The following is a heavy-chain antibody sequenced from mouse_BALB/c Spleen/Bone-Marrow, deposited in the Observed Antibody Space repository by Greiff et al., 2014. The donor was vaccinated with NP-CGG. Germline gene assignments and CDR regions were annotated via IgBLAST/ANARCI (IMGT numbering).Heavy chain of an antibody. D-gene: IGHD4-1*01. CDR2: INPYYSST. Sequence: EVKLVESGPELVKPGASVKISCKASGYSFTDYIILWVKQSHGRSLEWIGNINPYYSSTGYNLKFKGKATLTVDKSSTTAYMQLNSLTSEDSAVYYCARAVTGTWYFDVWGAGTTVTVSS. CDR3: ARAVTGTWYFDV. J-gene: IGHJ1*01. V-gene: IGHV1-39*01. CDR1: GYSFTDYI.